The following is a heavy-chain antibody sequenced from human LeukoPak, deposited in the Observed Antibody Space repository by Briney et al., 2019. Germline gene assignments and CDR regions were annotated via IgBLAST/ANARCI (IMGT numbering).Heavy chain of an antibody. CDR2: INSDGSST. D-gene: IGHD6-13*01. CDR3: AREGSSWGYNWFDP. V-gene: IGHV3-74*01. Sequence: PGGSLRLSCAASGFTFSSYWMHWVRQAPGKGLVWVSRINSDGSSTSYVDSVKGRFTISRDNAKNTLYLQMNSLRAEDTAVYYCAREGSSWGYNWFDPWGQGTLVTVSS. CDR1: GFTFSSYW. J-gene: IGHJ5*02.